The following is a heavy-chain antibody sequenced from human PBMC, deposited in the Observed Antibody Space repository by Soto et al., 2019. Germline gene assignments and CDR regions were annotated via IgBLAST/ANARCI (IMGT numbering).Heavy chain of an antibody. V-gene: IGHV1-8*01. CDR2: MNPNSGNT. Sequence: ASVKVSCKASGYTFTSYDINLVRQATGQGLEWMGWMNPNSGNTGYAQKFQGRVTMTRNTSISTAYMELSSLRSEDTAVYYCAGPGIAVAGGAFDIWGQGTMVTVSS. D-gene: IGHD6-19*01. J-gene: IGHJ3*02. CDR1: GYTFTSYD. CDR3: AGPGIAVAGGAFDI.